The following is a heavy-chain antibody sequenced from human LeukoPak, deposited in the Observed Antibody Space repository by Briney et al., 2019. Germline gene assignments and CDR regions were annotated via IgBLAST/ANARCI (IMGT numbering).Heavy chain of an antibody. D-gene: IGHD6-19*01. CDR1: GFTFDDYA. CDR3: AKDMAGGIAVAGTGFDY. Sequence: PGGSLRLSCAASGFTFDDYAMHWGRQAPGKGLEWVSGISWNSGSIGYADSVKGRFTISRDNAKNSLYLQMNRLRAEDTALYYCAKDMAGGIAVAGTGFDYWGQGTLVTVSS. CDR2: ISWNSGSI. V-gene: IGHV3-9*01. J-gene: IGHJ4*02.